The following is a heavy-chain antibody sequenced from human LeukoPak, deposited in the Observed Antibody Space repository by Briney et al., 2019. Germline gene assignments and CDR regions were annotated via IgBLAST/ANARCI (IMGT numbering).Heavy chain of an antibody. CDR3: ATMEFCSGGSCLTGDAFDI. V-gene: IGHV1-24*01. CDR1: GYTLTELS. Sequence: ASVKVSCKVSGYTLTELSMHWVRQAPGKGLEWVGGFDPEDGETIYAQKFQGRVTMTEDTSTDTAYMELSSLRSEDTAVYYCATMEFCSGGSCLTGDAFDIWGQGTMVTVSS. J-gene: IGHJ3*02. D-gene: IGHD2-15*01. CDR2: FDPEDGET.